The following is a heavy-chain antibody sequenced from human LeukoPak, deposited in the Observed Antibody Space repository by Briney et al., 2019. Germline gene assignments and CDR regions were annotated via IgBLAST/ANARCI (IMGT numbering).Heavy chain of an antibody. CDR2: IYYSGNT. J-gene: IGHJ6*03. CDR3: ASDEVGLRGYMDV. CDR1: GVSISSSNSY. D-gene: IGHD4-17*01. Sequence: SETLSLTCTVSGVSISSSNSYWGWIRQPPGKGLEWIGSIYYSGNTYYNPSLKSRVTISVDTSKNQFSLKLSSVTAADTAVYYCASDEVGLRGYMDVWGKGTTVTVSS. V-gene: IGHV4-39*07.